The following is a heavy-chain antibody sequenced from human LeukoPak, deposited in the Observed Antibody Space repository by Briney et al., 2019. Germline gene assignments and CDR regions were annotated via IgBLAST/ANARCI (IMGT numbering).Heavy chain of an antibody. V-gene: IGHV4-38-2*02. CDR2: MFHSGVT. J-gene: IGHJ6*03. CDR3: ARDSIYNPMDV. D-gene: IGHD3-10*01. CDR1: GYSITTGYD. Sequence: KTSETLSLTCSVSGYSITTGYDWGWIRQPPGGGLEWIGAMFHSGVTYYNPSLKSRVTMSADTSKNQFSLKLSSVTAADTAVYYCARDSIYNPMDVWGKGTTVTVSS.